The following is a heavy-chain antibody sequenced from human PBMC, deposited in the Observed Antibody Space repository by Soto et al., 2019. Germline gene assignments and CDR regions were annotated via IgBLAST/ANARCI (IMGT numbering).Heavy chain of an antibody. J-gene: IGHJ5*02. D-gene: IGHD3-16*01. CDR1: GYSFTNND. V-gene: IGHV1-8*01. Sequence: ASVKVSCKASGYSFTNNDVSWVRQATGQGLEWMGWMNPGSGDTGYAQKFQGRVTMTRDISIATAYMELSSLGSDDTAIYYCARMETFGSLNWFDPWGQGTLVTVSS. CDR2: MNPGSGDT. CDR3: ARMETFGSLNWFDP.